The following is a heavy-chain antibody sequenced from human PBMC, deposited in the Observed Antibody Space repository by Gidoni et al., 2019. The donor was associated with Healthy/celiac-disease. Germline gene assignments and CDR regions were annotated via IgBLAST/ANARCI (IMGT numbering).Heavy chain of an antibody. CDR2: IYYSGST. V-gene: IGHV4-31*03. Sequence: QVQLQESGPGLVKPSQTLSLTCTVPGGSISSGGYYWSWIRQPPGKGLEWIGYIYYSGSTYYNPSLKSRVTISVDTSKNQFSRKLSSVTAADTAVYYCASSRDFWSGFYGMDVWGQGTTVTVSS. D-gene: IGHD3-3*01. J-gene: IGHJ6*02. CDR3: ASSRDFWSGFYGMDV. CDR1: GGSISSGGYY.